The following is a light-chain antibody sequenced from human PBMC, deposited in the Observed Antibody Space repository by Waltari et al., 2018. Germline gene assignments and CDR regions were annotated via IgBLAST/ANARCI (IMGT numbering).Light chain of an antibody. Sequence: SSELTQDPAVSVALGQTVRITCQGDSLRSYYASWYQQKPGQAPVLVIYGKNNRPSGIPDRFFGSNSGNTASLTITGAQAEDEADYYCNSRDSSGNHWVFGGGTKLTVL. J-gene: IGLJ3*02. CDR1: SLRSYY. CDR2: GKN. V-gene: IGLV3-19*01. CDR3: NSRDSSGNHWV.